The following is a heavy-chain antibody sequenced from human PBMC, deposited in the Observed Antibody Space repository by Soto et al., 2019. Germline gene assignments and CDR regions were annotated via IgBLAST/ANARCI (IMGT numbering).Heavy chain of an antibody. CDR1: GYTFTSYA. Sequence: ASVKVSCKASGYTFTSYAMHWVRQAPGQRLEWMGIINPSGGSTSYAQKFQGRVTMTRDTSTSTVYMELSSLRSEDTAVYYCARDARYFDWSSRMVVWGQGTTVTVSS. J-gene: IGHJ6*02. D-gene: IGHD3-9*01. CDR3: ARDARYFDWSSRMVV. CDR2: INPSGGST. V-gene: IGHV1-46*01.